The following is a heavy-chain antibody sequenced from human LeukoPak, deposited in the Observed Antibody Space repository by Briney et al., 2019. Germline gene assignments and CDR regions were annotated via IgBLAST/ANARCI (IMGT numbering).Heavy chain of an antibody. CDR2: INHSGST. CDR3: ARFRVLWFGELPYYYYYGMDV. Sequence: SETLSLTCAVYGGSFSGYYWSWIRQPPGKGLEWIGGINHSGSTNYNPSLKSRVTISVDTSKNQFSLKLSSVTAADTAVYYCARFRVLWFGELPYYYYYGMDVWGQGTTVTVSS. J-gene: IGHJ6*02. V-gene: IGHV4-34*01. D-gene: IGHD3-10*01. CDR1: GGSFSGYY.